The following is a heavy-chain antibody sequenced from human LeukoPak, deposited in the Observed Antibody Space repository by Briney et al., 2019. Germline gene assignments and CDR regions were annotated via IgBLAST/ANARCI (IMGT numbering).Heavy chain of an antibody. D-gene: IGHD6-13*01. CDR2: IYDSGST. Sequence: SETLSLTGTGSGGSISSYYWSWIRQPPGQGLEGVGYIYDSGSTDYNPSLKSRVSMSVDTSKNEFSLKLSSVTAADTALYYCARGYKPASGKDGAFDIWGQGTMVTVSS. CDR3: ARGYKPASGKDGAFDI. J-gene: IGHJ3*02. CDR1: GGSISSYY. V-gene: IGHV4-59*12.